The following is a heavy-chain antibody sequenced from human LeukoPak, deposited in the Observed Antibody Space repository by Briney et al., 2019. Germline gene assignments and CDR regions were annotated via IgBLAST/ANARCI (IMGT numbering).Heavy chain of an antibody. CDR3: ASPKRLYGDYIFDY. CDR1: GFTFGSYS. Sequence: KPGGSLRLSCAASGFTFGSYSMNWVRQPPGKGLEWVSSISSSSSYIYYADSVKGRFTISRDNAKNSLYLQMNSLRAEDTAVYYCASPKRLYGDYIFDYWGQGTLVTVSS. V-gene: IGHV3-21*01. J-gene: IGHJ4*02. D-gene: IGHD4-17*01. CDR2: ISSSSSYI.